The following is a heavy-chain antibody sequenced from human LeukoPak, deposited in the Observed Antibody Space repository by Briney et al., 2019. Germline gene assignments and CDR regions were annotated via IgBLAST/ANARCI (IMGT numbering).Heavy chain of an antibody. CDR3: ARERDGVLRYFDWLLDGMDV. CDR2: ISYDGSNK. V-gene: IGHV3-30-3*01. J-gene: IGHJ6*02. Sequence: GGSLRLSCAASGFTFSSYAMHWVRQAPGKGLEWVAVISYDGSNKYYADSVKGRFTISRDNSKNTLYLQMNSLRAEDTAVYYCARERDGVLRYFDWLLDGMDVWGQGTTVTVSS. CDR1: GFTFSSYA. D-gene: IGHD3-9*01.